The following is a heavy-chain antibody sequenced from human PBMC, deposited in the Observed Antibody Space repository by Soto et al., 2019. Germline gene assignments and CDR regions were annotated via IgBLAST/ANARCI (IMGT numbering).Heavy chain of an antibody. CDR1: GGSISSYY. CDR2: IYYSGST. J-gene: IGHJ6*03. D-gene: IGHD4-17*01. V-gene: IGHV4-59*08. CDR3: ARQTIYGDYDYYYYMDV. Sequence: SETLSLTCTVSGGSISSYYWSWIRQPPGKGLEWIGYIYYSGSTNYNPSLKSRVTISVDTSKNQFSLKLSSVTAADTAVYYCARQTIYGDYDYYYYMDVWGKGTTVTVSS.